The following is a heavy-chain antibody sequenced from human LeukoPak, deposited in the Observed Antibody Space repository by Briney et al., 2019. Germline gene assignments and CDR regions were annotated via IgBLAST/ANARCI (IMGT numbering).Heavy chain of an antibody. D-gene: IGHD3-22*01. J-gene: IGHJ4*02. CDR3: ASTSPKYYYESSGYSSLFDN. V-gene: IGHV4-39*07. CDR1: GFTFSSYS. CDR2: IYYSGNT. Sequence: GSLRLSCAASGFTFSSYSMNWVRQPPGKGLEWIGTIYYSGNTYYNPSLKSRLTISVDTSKNQFSLKLRSVTAADTALYYCASTSPKYYYESSGYSSLFDNWGQGTLVTVSS.